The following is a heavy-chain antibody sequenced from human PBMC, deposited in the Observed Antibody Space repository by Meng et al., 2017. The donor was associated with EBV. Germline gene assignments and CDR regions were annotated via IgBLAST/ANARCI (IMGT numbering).Heavy chain of an antibody. Sequence: PLVPPGAEDKKPGASVKVSCKASGYTCTSYAMHWVRQSPGQRLDWMGWINAGNGNTKYSQKFQGRVTITRDTSASTAYMELSSLRSEDTAVYYCARRGGVADWFDPWGQGTLVTVSS. D-gene: IGHD2-15*01. J-gene: IGHJ5*02. V-gene: IGHV1-3*05. CDR2: INAGNGNT. CDR3: ARRGGVADWFDP. CDR1: GYTCTSYA.